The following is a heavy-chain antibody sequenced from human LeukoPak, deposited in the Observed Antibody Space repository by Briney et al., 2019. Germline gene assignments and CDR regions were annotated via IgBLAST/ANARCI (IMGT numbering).Heavy chain of an antibody. CDR2: IIPIFGTA. D-gene: IGHD4-17*01. Sequence: VASVKVSCKASGGTFSSYAISWVRQAPGQGLEWMGRIIPIFGTANYAQKFQGRVTITADKSTTTAYMELSSLRSEDTAVYYCARYQYGDYDGYGYWGQGTLVTVSS. V-gene: IGHV1-69*06. CDR3: ARYQYGDYDGYGY. J-gene: IGHJ4*02. CDR1: GGTFSSYA.